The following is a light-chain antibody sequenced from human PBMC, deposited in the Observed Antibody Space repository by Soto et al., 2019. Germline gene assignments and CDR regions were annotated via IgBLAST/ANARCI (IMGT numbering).Light chain of an antibody. CDR3: QQYHNWPLT. V-gene: IGKV3-15*01. J-gene: IGKJ4*01. Sequence: EIVMTHSPATLSVSPGERATLSCRASQSITGNLTWYQQKPGQAPRLLIYDAYTRATGIPARFSGSGSGTEFTLTISSPQSEDLAVYYCQQYHNWPLTFGGGTKVEIK. CDR2: DAY. CDR1: QSITGN.